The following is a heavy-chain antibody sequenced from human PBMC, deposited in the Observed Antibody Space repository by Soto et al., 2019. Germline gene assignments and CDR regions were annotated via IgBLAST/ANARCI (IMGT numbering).Heavy chain of an antibody. D-gene: IGHD3-9*01. J-gene: IGHJ6*03. V-gene: IGHV1-8*01. Sequence: GASVKVSCKASGYTFTSYDINWVRQATGQGLEWMGWMNPNSGNTGYAQKFQGRVTMTRNTSISTAYMELSSLRSEDTAVYYCARTGGTRYFDWLGSYYYYYYMDVWGKGTTVTVS. CDR3: ARTGGTRYFDWLGSYYYYYYMDV. CDR2: MNPNSGNT. CDR1: GYTFTSYD.